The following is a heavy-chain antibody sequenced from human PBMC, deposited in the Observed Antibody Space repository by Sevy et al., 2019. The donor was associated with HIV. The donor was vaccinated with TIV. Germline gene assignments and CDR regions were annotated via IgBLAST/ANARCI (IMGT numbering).Heavy chain of an antibody. CDR2: IYYSGST. D-gene: IGHD6-13*01. CDR3: ARFHSSTWVVDS. CDR1: GGSISSYY. J-gene: IGHJ4*02. V-gene: IGHV4-59*01. Sequence: SETLSLTCTVSGGTVSGGSISSYYWSWIRQPPGKGLEWIGFIYYSGSTNYNPSLKSRVIISLDTSKSQFSLRLSSVTAADTAVYYCARFHSSTWVVDSWGQGTLVTVSS.